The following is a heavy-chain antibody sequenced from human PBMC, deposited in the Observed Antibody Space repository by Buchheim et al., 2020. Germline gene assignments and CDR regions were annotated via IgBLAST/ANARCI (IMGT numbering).Heavy chain of an antibody. CDR2: ISGSGGST. CDR3: AKGTYDFWSGTSYYYYYYGMDV. D-gene: IGHD3-3*01. V-gene: IGHV3-23*01. CDR1: GFTFSSYA. J-gene: IGHJ6*02. Sequence: EVQLLESGGGLVQPGGSLRLSCAASGFTFSSYAMSWVRQAPGKGLEWVSAISGSGGSTYYADPVKGRFTISSDNSKNPLYLQMNSLRAEDTAVYYCAKGTYDFWSGTSYYYYYYGMDVWGQGTT.